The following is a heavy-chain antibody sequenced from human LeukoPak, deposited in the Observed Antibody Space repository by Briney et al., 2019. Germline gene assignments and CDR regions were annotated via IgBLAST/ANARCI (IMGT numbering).Heavy chain of an antibody. D-gene: IGHD3-9*01. CDR1: GFTFNDYA. CDR2: ISWNSGSI. J-gene: IGHJ4*02. CDR3: AAQRSYDILTGYYPFDY. Sequence: GGSLRLSCAASGFTFNDYAMHWVRQAPGKGLEWVSGISWNSGSICYADSVKGRFTISRDNAKNSLYLQMNSLRAEDTALYYCAAQRSYDILTGYYPFDYWGQGTLVTVSS. V-gene: IGHV3-9*01.